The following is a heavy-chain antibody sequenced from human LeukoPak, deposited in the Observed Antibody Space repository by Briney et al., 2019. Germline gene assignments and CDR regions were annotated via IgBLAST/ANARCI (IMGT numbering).Heavy chain of an antibody. J-gene: IGHJ5*02. CDR3: ARHYAYYDILTGYYPHNNWFDP. CDR1: GRSISSYY. D-gene: IGHD3-9*01. CDR2: IYTSGST. V-gene: IGHV4-4*09. Sequence: SETLSLTCTVSGRSISSYYWSWIRQPPGKGLEWIGYIYTSGSTNYNPSLKSRVTISVDTSKNQFSLKLSSVTAADTAVYYCARHYAYYDILTGYYPHNNWFDPWGQGTLVTVSS.